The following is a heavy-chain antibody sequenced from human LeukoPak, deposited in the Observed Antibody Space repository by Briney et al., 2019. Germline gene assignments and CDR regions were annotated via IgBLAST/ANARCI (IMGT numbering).Heavy chain of an antibody. CDR2: IIPIFGTA. D-gene: IGHD6-19*01. Sequence: SVKVSCKASGGTFSSYAISWVRQAPGQGLEWMGGIIPIFGTANYAQKFQGRVTITTDESTSTAYMELRSLRSDDTAVYYCARDHADRIAVAGTRAFDIWGQGTKVTVSS. CDR1: GGTFSSYA. J-gene: IGHJ3*02. V-gene: IGHV1-69*05. CDR3: ARDHADRIAVAGTRAFDI.